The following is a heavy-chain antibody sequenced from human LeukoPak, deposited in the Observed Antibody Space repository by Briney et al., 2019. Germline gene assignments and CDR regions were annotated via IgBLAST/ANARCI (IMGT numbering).Heavy chain of an antibody. J-gene: IGHJ6*04. Sequence: GGSLRLSCAASGFTFSSYEMNWVRQAPGKGLEWVSYISSSGSTICYADSVKGRFTISRDNAKNSLYLQMNSLRAEDTAVYYCAELGITMIGGVWGKGTTATISS. CDR3: AELGITMIGGV. V-gene: IGHV3-48*03. CDR1: GFTFSSYE. CDR2: ISSSGSTI. D-gene: IGHD3-10*02.